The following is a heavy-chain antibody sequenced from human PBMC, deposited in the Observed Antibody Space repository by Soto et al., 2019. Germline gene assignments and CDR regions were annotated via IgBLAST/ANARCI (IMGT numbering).Heavy chain of an antibody. V-gene: IGHV4-39*01. CDR1: GVSMISGAYY. Sequence: PSATLSLTCPFSGVSMISGAYYWTWLRQHPGKGLEWIGHIFHTGATYQNPTLKSRLRMSVDTSKNQFSLNLSSVTATDTAVYYCARRRIVPTTNFDYWVQGTLVTVSS. CDR2: IFHTGAT. CDR3: ARRRIVPTTNFDY. J-gene: IGHJ4*02. D-gene: IGHD1-26*01.